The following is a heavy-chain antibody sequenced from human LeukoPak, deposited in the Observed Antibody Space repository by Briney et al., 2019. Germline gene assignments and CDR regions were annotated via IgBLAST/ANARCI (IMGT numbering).Heavy chain of an antibody. CDR1: GYTFTSYY. CDR2: INPSGGST. D-gene: IGHD3-22*01. V-gene: IGHV1-46*01. J-gene: IGHJ4*02. Sequence: ASVKVSCKASGYTFTSYYIHWVRQAPGQGLEWMGIINPSGGSTNYAQKFQGRVTMTRDTSTSTVYMELSSLRSEDSAVYYCARGPPGSGYFDYWGQGTLVTVSS. CDR3: ARGPPGSGYFDY.